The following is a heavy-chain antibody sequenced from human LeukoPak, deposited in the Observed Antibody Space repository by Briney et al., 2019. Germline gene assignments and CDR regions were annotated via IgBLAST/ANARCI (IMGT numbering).Heavy chain of an antibody. Sequence: PGGSLRLSCAASGFTFSSYWMHWVRQAPGKGLEWVAVISYGGSVKHYADSVRGRFTISRDNSKSTLFLQTNSLRTDDTSVYFCAKFAYNWNAPDGFDMWGQGTMVIVSS. D-gene: IGHD1-1*01. CDR2: ISYGGSVK. CDR3: AKFAYNWNAPDGFDM. CDR1: GFTFSSYW. J-gene: IGHJ3*02. V-gene: IGHV3-30*18.